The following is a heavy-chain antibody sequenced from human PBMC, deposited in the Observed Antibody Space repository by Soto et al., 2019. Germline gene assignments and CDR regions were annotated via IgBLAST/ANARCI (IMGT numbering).Heavy chain of an antibody. Sequence: ASVKVSCKAPGYIFTAYSMHWVRQAPGQGLEWVGWFNPNSGDTIYAQKFQGRVTLTGDTSISTAYMELYSLTSDDTAVYYCAREASAVISLDYWGQGTLVTVSS. J-gene: IGHJ4*02. D-gene: IGHD6-19*01. CDR2: FNPNSGDT. CDR3: AREASAVISLDY. CDR1: GYIFTAYS. V-gene: IGHV1-2*02.